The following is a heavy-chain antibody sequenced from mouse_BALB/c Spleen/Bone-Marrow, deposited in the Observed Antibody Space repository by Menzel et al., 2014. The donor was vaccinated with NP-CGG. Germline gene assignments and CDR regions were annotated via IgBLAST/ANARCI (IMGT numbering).Heavy chain of an antibody. CDR3: ARGGGWSYAMDY. Sequence: VQLQQSGAELVKPGASVKLSCTASGFNIKDTYMHWVKQRPEQGLEWIGRIDPANGNTKYDPKFQGKATITADTSSNTAYLQLSSLTSEDPAVYYCARGGGWSYAMDYWGQGTSVTVSS. CDR2: IDPANGNT. CDR1: GFNIKDTY. D-gene: IGHD2-3*01. J-gene: IGHJ4*01. V-gene: IGHV14-3*02.